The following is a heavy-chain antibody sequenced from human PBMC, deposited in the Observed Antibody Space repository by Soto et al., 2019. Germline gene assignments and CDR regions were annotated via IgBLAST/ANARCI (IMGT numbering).Heavy chain of an antibody. V-gene: IGHV3-30*18. CDR3: AKDGPDIVVVPAATPYYFDY. J-gene: IGHJ4*02. CDR1: GFTFSSYG. D-gene: IGHD2-2*01. Sequence: GGSLRLSCAASGFTFSSYGMHWVRQAPGKGLEWVAVISYDGSNKYYADSVKGRFTISRDNSKNTRYLQMNSLRAEDTAVYYCAKDGPDIVVVPAATPYYFDYWGQGTLVTVSS. CDR2: ISYDGSNK.